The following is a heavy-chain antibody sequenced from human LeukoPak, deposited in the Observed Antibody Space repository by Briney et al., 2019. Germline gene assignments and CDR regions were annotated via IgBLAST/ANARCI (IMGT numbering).Heavy chain of an antibody. Sequence: GGSLRLSCAASGFTFSSYSMNWVRQAPGKGLEWASSISSSSSYIYYADSVKGRFTISRDNAKNSLYLQMNSLRAEDTAVYYCARAYCSGGSCPSHFDYWGQGTLVTVSS. CDR2: ISSSSSYI. CDR3: ARAYCSGGSCPSHFDY. D-gene: IGHD2-15*01. CDR1: GFTFSSYS. J-gene: IGHJ4*02. V-gene: IGHV3-21*01.